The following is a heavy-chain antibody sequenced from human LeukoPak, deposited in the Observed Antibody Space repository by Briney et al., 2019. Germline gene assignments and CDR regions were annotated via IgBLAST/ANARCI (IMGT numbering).Heavy chain of an antibody. Sequence: SETLSLTCTVSGGPISSYYWSWIRQPPGKGLEWIGYIYYSGSTNYNPSLKSRVTISVDTSKNQFSLKLSSVTAADTAVYYCARQGSNWFDPWGQGTLVTVSS. V-gene: IGHV4-59*08. CDR2: IYYSGST. J-gene: IGHJ5*02. CDR1: GGPISSYY. CDR3: ARQGSNWFDP.